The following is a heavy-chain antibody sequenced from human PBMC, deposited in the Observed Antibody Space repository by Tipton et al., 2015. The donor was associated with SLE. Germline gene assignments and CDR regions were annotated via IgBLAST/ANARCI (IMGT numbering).Heavy chain of an antibody. Sequence: TLSLTCTVSGGSFRSSSFYWGWIRQPPGKGLEWIGSIYYSGSTYYNPSLKSRVTISVDTSKNQLSPKLSSVTAADTAVYYCGRSDYGDYGAAFDVWGHGTMVTISS. CDR2: IYYSGST. V-gene: IGHV4-39*07. CDR3: GRSDYGDYGAAFDV. CDR1: GGSFRSSSFY. J-gene: IGHJ3*01. D-gene: IGHD4-17*01.